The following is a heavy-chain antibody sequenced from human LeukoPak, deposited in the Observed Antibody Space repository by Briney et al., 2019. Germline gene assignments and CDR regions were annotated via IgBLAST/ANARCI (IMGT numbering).Heavy chain of an antibody. V-gene: IGHV1-46*01. CDR1: GYTFTSYY. Sequence: ASVKVSCKASGYTFTSYYMHWVRQAPGQGLEWMGIINPSGGSTSYAQKFQGRVTMTRDTSTSTVCMELSSLRSEDTAVYYCARDDYYDSSGAEVYFDYWGQGTLVTVSS. D-gene: IGHD3-22*01. CDR3: ARDDYYDSSGAEVYFDY. J-gene: IGHJ4*02. CDR2: INPSGGST.